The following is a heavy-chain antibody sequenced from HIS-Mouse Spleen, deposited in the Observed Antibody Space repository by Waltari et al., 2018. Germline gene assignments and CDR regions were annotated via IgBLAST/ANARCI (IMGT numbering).Heavy chain of an antibody. CDR3: ARGGLAAAGWYFDL. Sequence: EVQLVESGGGLIQPGGSLSLSCAASGFTVRSNYHSWFRQAPGKGLEWVSVIYSGGRTYYADSVKGRFTISRENSKNTLYLQMNSLRAEDTAVYYCARGGLAAAGWYFDLWGRGTLVTVSS. D-gene: IGHD6-13*01. J-gene: IGHJ2*01. V-gene: IGHV3-53*01. CDR2: IYSGGRT. CDR1: GFTVRSNY.